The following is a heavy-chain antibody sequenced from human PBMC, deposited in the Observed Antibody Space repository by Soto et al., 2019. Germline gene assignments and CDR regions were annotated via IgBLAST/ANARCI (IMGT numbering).Heavy chain of an antibody. V-gene: IGHV4-59*01. CDR1: GGCCSGYY. CDR2: IYYSGST. CDR3: ARVLFGRVAWFDP. J-gene: IGHJ5*02. Sequence: TSVTRSLTCAVGGGCCSGYYWCCIQQPPGKGLEWIAYIYYSGSTNYNPSLKSRVTISVDTSKKQFSLKLSSVTAADTAVYYCARVLFGRVAWFDPWGQGTLVTV. D-gene: IGHD1-26*01.